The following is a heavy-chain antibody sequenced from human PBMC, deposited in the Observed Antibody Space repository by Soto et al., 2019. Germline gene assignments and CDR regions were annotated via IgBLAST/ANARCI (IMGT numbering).Heavy chain of an antibody. V-gene: IGHV5-10-1*01. CDR2: IDPSDSYT. J-gene: IGHJ6*02. D-gene: IGHD1-1*01. CDR3: ARFEPTLEEAGYYYYGMDV. Sequence: PGESLKISCKGSGYSFTSYWISWVRQMPGKGLEWMGRIDPSDSYTNYSPSFQGHVTISADKSISTAYLQWSSLKASDTAMYYCARFEPTLEEAGYYYYGMDVWGQGTTVTVSS. CDR1: GYSFTSYW.